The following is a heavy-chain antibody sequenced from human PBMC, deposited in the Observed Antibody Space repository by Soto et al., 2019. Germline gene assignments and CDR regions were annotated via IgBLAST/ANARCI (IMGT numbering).Heavy chain of an antibody. J-gene: IGHJ6*02. V-gene: IGHV3-15*01. D-gene: IGHD1-20*01. Sequence: PAGSLRLSCAASGFTFSNAWMSWVRQAPGKGMEWVGRIKSKTDGGTTDYAAPVKGRFTISRDDSKNTLYLQMNSLKTEDTAVYYCTTPIAGTTWFSWGGYYYRGRDVWGQETTFTLS. CDR3: TTPIAGTTWFSWGGYYYRGRDV. CDR1: GFTFSNAW. CDR2: IKSKTDGGTT.